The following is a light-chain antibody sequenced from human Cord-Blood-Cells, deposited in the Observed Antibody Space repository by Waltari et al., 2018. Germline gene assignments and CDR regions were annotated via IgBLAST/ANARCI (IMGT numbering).Light chain of an antibody. J-gene: IGLJ2*01. CDR1: SLRRYY. V-gene: IGLV3-19*01. CDR2: GKN. CDR3: NSRDSSGNHLV. Sequence: SSELTHDPAVSVPLPQTVRITCQGASLRRYYADWYQQKPGQAPVLVSYGKNNRPSGIPDRFSGSSSGNTASLTITGAQAEDEADYYCNSRDSSGNHLVFGGGTKLTVL.